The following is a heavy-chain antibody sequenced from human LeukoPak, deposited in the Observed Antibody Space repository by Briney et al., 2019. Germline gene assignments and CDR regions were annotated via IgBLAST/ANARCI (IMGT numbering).Heavy chain of an antibody. D-gene: IGHD3-10*01. CDR2: INHGGST. CDR3: ARRGDWYYYYYYMDV. CDR1: GGSFSGYH. V-gene: IGHV4-34*01. J-gene: IGHJ6*03. Sequence: PSETLSLTCAVYGGSFSGYHWSWIRQPPGKGLEWIGEINHGGSTNYNPSLKSRVTISVDTSKNQFSLKLSSVTAADTAVYYCARRGDWYYYYYYMDVWGKGTTVTVSS.